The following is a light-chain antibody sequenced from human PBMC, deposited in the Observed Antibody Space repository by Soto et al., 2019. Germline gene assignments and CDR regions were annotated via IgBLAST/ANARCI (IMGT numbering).Light chain of an antibody. J-gene: IGLJ2*01. Sequence: QSVLTQPASVSGSPGQSITISCTGTGSDVGGYNYVSWYQQHPGKAPKLMIYEVSNRPSGVSHRFSGSKSGNTASLTISGLQAEDEADYYCSSYTSSTTVVFGGGTKLTVL. CDR3: SSYTSSTTVV. V-gene: IGLV2-14*01. CDR1: GSDVGGYNY. CDR2: EVS.